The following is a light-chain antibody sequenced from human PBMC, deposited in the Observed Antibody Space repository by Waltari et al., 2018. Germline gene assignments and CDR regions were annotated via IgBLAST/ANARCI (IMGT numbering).Light chain of an antibody. Sequence: EIVLTQSPGTLSLSPGERATLSCRASQRVSSSYLAWYQQKPGQAPRVLIYGASSRAIGIPDRFGGSGSGTDFTLTISRLEPEDFAVYYCQQYGTSPITFGQGTRLEIK. V-gene: IGKV3-20*01. CDR2: GAS. CDR1: QRVSSSY. CDR3: QQYGTSPIT. J-gene: IGKJ5*01.